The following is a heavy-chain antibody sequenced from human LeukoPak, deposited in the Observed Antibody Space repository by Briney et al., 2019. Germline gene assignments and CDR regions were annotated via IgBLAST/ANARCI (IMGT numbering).Heavy chain of an antibody. V-gene: IGHV4-59*05. CDR1: GGSISSYY. Sequence: SETLSLTCTVSGGSISSYYWSWIRQPPGKGLEWIGSIYYSGSTYYNPSLKSRVTISVDTSKNQFSLKLSSVTAADTAVYYCARNIVATAYFDYWGQGTLVTVSS. J-gene: IGHJ4*02. D-gene: IGHD5-12*01. CDR3: ARNIVATAYFDY. CDR2: IYYSGST.